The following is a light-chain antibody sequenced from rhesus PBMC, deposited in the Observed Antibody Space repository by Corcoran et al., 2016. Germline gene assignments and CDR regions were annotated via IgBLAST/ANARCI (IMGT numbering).Light chain of an antibody. CDR3: QQYYSYPYS. CDR1: QSFSSS. J-gene: IGKJ2*01. Sequence: DIQMTQSPSSLSASVGDTVTITCRASQSFSSSLAWYQQQPGKAPKLLIYSASSWQSGVPSRFSGSKSGTDFTLTISSLQPEDIASYYCQQYYSYPYSFGQGTKVEIK. CDR2: SAS. V-gene: IGKV1-46*01.